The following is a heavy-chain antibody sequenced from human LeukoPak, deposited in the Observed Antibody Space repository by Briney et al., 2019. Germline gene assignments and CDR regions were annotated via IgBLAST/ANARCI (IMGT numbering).Heavy chain of an antibody. D-gene: IGHD3-10*01. J-gene: IGHJ4*02. CDR1: GFTFRRHW. Sequence: PGGSLRLSCAASGFTFRRHWMSWVRQAPGKGLEWVANINRDGSEKNYVDSVKGRFTISRDNAKNSLYLQMDSLRAEDTAVYYCATKAAPSRANPFDYWGQGTLVTVSS. CDR2: INRDGSEK. V-gene: IGHV3-7*01. CDR3: ATKAAPSRANPFDY.